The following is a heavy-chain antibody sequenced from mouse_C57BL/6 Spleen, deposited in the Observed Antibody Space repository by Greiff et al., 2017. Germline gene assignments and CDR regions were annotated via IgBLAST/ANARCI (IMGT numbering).Heavy chain of an antibody. CDR2: IYPGDGDT. V-gene: IGHV1-80*01. Sequence: VKLVESGAELVKPGASVKISCKASGYAFSSYWMNWVKQRPGKGLEWICHIYPGDGDTNYNGKFKGKATLPAYKSSSTAYMQLSSLTSEDSAVYFCAREQIYYYGSSPYAMDYWGQGTSVTVSS. CDR1: GYAFSSYW. CDR3: AREQIYYYGSSPYAMDY. J-gene: IGHJ4*01. D-gene: IGHD1-1*01.